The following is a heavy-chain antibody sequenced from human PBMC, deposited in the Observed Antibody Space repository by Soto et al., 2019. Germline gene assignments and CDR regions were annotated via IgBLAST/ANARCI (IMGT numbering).Heavy chain of an antibody. CDR2: ISYDGSDK. Sequence: QVQLVESGGGVVQPGRSLRLSCAASGFTFSSYAMHWVRQAPGKGLEWVAVISYDGSDKYYADSVKGRFTISRDNSKNTLNLQXNSXRADDTAXYYCAKALGELSPESYDYWGQGTLITVSS. J-gene: IGHJ4*02. CDR1: GFTFSSYA. D-gene: IGHD3-16*02. V-gene: IGHV3-30*18. CDR3: AKALGELSPESYDY.